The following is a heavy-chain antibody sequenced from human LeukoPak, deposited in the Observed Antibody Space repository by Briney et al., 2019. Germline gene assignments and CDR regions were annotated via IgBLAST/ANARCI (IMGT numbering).Heavy chain of an antibody. CDR3: ARLGSQNYFDY. D-gene: IGHD3-10*01. Sequence: GGSLRLSCAASGFTFSRYGMHWVPQAPGKGLERVAVIWNDGTNKKYAGSVQGRFTISRDNSKNTLDLQMNSVRAEDSAVYYCARLGSQNYFDYWGQGTLVTVSS. J-gene: IGHJ4*02. V-gene: IGHV3-33*01. CDR1: GFTFSRYG. CDR2: IWNDGTNK.